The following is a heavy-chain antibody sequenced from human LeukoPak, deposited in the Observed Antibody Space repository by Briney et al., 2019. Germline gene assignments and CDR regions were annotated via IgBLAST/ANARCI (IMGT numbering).Heavy chain of an antibody. J-gene: IGHJ4*02. Sequence: GGSLRLSCAASGFTFSSYWMHWVRQAPGKGLVWVSHIINDGSRTSYADSVKGRFTISRDNAKNTVYLQMNSLRAEDTAVYYCARSDGGFDYWGQGTLVTVSA. CDR3: ARSDGGFDY. D-gene: IGHD5-24*01. V-gene: IGHV3-74*01. CDR2: IINDGSRT. CDR1: GFTFSSYW.